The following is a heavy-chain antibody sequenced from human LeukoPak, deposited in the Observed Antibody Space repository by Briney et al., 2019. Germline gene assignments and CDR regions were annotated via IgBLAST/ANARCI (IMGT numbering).Heavy chain of an antibody. V-gene: IGHV1-2*06. CDR3: ATSVIYYDSSGPSEY. D-gene: IGHD3-22*01. CDR2: INPNSGGT. Sequence: GASVKVSCEASGYTFTGYYIHWVRRAPGQGLEWVARINPNSGGTIYAQKFQGRVTMTEDTSTDTAYMELSSLRSEDTAVYYCATSVIYYDSSGPSEYWGQGTLVTVSS. CDR1: GYTFTGYY. J-gene: IGHJ4*02.